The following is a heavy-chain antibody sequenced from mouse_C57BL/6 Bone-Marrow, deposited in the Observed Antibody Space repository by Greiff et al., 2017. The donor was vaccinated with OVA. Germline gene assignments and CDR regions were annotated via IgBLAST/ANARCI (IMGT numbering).Heavy chain of an antibody. V-gene: IGHV1-64*01. J-gene: IGHJ1*03. Sequence: QVQLQQPGAELVKPGASVKLSCKASGYTFTSYWMHWVKQRPGQGLEWIGMIHPNSGSTNYNEKFKSKATLTVDKSSSTAYMQLSSLTSEDSAVYYCASYYSNFHWYFDVWGTGTTGTVSS. D-gene: IGHD2-5*01. CDR3: ASYYSNFHWYFDV. CDR2: IHPNSGST. CDR1: GYTFTSYW.